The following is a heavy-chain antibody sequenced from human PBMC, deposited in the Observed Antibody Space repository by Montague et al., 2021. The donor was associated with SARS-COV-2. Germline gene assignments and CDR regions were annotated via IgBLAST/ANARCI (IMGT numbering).Heavy chain of an antibody. Sequence: SLRLSYAASGFPFSNSWMNWVRQTLEKGLEWVANIDPDGSTKSYVDSVKGRVTMTRDNAKNSLSLHINSLRVDDTAVYYCAGWVGELNVWGQGTTVTVSS. CDR1: GFPFSNSW. CDR2: IDPDGSTK. J-gene: IGHJ6*02. V-gene: IGHV3-7*01. CDR3: AGWVGELNV. D-gene: IGHD3-10*01.